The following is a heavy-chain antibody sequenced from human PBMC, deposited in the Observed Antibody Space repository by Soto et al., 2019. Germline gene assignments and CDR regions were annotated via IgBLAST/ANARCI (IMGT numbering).Heavy chain of an antibody. J-gene: IGHJ4*02. CDR1: GYTFTTYG. V-gene: IGHV1-18*01. CDR2: ISTYNGNT. Sequence: QVQLVQSGAEVKKPGASVKVSCKASGYTFTTYGMSWVRQAPGQGLDWMGWISTYNGNTKYAERLQGRVTMTTDTTTSTAYMELRSLTSDDTAVYHCARGPTDYYDNSGNYFLDYWGQGTLVTVSS. D-gene: IGHD3-22*01. CDR3: ARGPTDYYDNSGNYFLDY.